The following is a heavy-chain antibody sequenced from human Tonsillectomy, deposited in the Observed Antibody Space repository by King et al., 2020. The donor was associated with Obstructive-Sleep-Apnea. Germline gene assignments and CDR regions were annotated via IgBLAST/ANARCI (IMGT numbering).Heavy chain of an antibody. D-gene: IGHD6-19*01. CDR1: GYTFTSYY. CDR2: INPSGGST. CDR3: ARDLSSGEGQWLGYFDY. J-gene: IGHJ4*02. Sequence: VQLVESGAEVKKPGASVKVSCKASGYTFTSYYMHWVRQAPGQGLEWMGIINPSGGSTSYAQKFQGRVTMTRDTSTSTVYMALSSLRSEDTAVYYCARDLSSGEGQWLGYFDYRGQGTLVTVSS. V-gene: IGHV1-46*01.